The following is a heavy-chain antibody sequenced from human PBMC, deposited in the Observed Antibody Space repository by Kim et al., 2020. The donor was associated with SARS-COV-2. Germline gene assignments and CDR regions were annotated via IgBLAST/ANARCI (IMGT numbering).Heavy chain of an antibody. J-gene: IGHJ5*02. CDR3: ARSKRITIFGVVIPTPNWFDP. CDR1: GYTFTSYA. V-gene: IGHV1-3*01. CDR2: INAGNGNT. Sequence: ASVKVSCKASGYTFTSYAMHWMRQAPGQRLEWMGWINAGNGNTKYSQKFQGRVTITRDTSASTAYMELSSLRSEDTAVYYCARSKRITIFGVVIPTPNWFDPWGQGTLVTVSS. D-gene: IGHD3-3*01.